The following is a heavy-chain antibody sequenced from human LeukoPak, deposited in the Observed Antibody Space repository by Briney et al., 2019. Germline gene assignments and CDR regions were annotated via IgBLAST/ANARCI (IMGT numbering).Heavy chain of an antibody. Sequence: SVKVSCKASGGTFSSYAISWVRQAPGQGLEWMGRIIPTLGIANYAQKFQGRVTITADKSTSTAYMELSSLRSEDTAVYYCARDLIAVAGRDGYWGQGTLVTVSS. CDR2: IIPTLGIA. J-gene: IGHJ4*02. D-gene: IGHD6-19*01. CDR1: GGTFSSYA. CDR3: ARDLIAVAGRDGY. V-gene: IGHV1-69*04.